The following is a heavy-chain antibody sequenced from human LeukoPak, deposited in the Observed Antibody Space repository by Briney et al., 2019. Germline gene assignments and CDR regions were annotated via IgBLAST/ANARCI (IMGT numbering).Heavy chain of an antibody. CDR1: GFTFSDSY. Sequence: PGGSLRLSCAASGFTFSDSYMTWIRQPPGKGLEWIGSIYYSGSTYYNPSLKSRVTISVDTSKNQFSLKLSSVTAADTAVYYCARRDMATDAFDIWGQGTMVTVSS. CDR2: IYYSGST. J-gene: IGHJ3*02. D-gene: IGHD5-24*01. CDR3: ARRDMATDAFDI. V-gene: IGHV4-38-2*01.